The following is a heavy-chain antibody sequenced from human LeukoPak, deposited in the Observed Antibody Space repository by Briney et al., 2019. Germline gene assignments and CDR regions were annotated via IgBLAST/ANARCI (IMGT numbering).Heavy chain of an antibody. CDR1: GFTFSSYA. V-gene: IGHV3-23*01. CDR2: ISGSGGST. D-gene: IGHD3-3*01. CDR3: AKGGAYDDFWSGWSNFPWGYYYYYMDV. Sequence: GGSLRLSCAASGFTFSSYAMSWVRQAPGKGLEWVSAISGSGGSTYYADSVKGRFTISRDNSKNTLYLQMNSLRAEDTAVYYCAKGGAYDDFWSGWSNFPWGYYYYYMDVWGKGTTVTVSS. J-gene: IGHJ6*03.